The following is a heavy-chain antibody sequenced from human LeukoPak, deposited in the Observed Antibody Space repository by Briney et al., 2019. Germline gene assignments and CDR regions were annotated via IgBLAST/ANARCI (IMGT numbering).Heavy chain of an antibody. J-gene: IGHJ5*01. Sequence: PSETLSLTCTVSGGSISNYYWSWIRQPPGKGLEWIGYIYYTGGTTYNPSLKSRVTISVDKSRNQFSLRLNSVTAADTAVYYCARNPTTGITISYNWFDSWGQGTLVTVSS. V-gene: IGHV4-59*01. CDR2: IYYTGGT. D-gene: IGHD4-17*01. CDR1: GGSISNYY. CDR3: ARNPTTGITISYNWFDS.